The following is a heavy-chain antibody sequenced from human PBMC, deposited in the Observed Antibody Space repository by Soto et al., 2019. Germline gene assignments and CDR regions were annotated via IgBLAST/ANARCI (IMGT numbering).Heavy chain of an antibody. CDR2: ISSNGGST. Sequence: GGSLRLSCAASGFTFSSYAMHWVRQAPGKGLEYVSAISSNGGSTYYANSVKGRFTISRDNSKNTLYLQMGSLRAEDMAVYYCGSTLGEGILGAFDIWGQGTMVTVSS. CDR3: GSTLGEGILGAFDI. V-gene: IGHV3-64*01. D-gene: IGHD2-15*01. CDR1: GFTFSSYA. J-gene: IGHJ3*02.